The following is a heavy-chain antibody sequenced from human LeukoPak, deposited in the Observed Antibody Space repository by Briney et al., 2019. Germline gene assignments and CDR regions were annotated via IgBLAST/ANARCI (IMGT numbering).Heavy chain of an antibody. D-gene: IGHD5-12*01. J-gene: IGHJ5*02. Sequence: GESLKISCKGSGYSFTSYWISWVRQMPGKGLEWMGIIYPGDSDTRYSPSFQGQVTISADKSISTAYLQWSSLKASDTAIYYCARPLGYSTSWYNHWGQGALVIVSS. V-gene: IGHV5-51*01. CDR3: ARPLGYSTSWYNH. CDR2: IYPGDSDT. CDR1: GYSFTSYW.